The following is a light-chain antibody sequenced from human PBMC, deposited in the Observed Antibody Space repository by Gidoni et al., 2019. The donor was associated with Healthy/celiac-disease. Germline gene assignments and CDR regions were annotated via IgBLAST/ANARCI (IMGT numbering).Light chain of an antibody. Sequence: EIVLTQSPGTLSLSPGERATLSCRASQSVSSSYLAWYQQKPGQAPRLLIYGASSRATGIPDRFSGSGSGTDFTLTISRLEPEDFAVYYCQQYGSSRKTFGQXTKVEIQ. CDR2: GAS. V-gene: IGKV3-20*01. CDR3: QQYGSSRKT. J-gene: IGKJ1*01. CDR1: QSVSSSY.